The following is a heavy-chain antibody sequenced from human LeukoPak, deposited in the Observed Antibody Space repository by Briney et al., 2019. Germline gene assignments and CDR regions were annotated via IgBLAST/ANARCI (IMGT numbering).Heavy chain of an antibody. CDR3: AKGSKLLVFTRDHYMHV. J-gene: IGHJ6*03. CDR1: GFTFSSYG. D-gene: IGHD3-9*01. V-gene: IGHV3-30*02. CDR2: IRHDGSNK. Sequence: GGSLRLSCAASGFTFSSYGMHWVRQAPGKGLEWVAFIRHDGSNKYYADSVKGRFTISRDNSKNTLYLQMNSLRAEDTAPYYCAKGSKLLVFTRDHYMHVWGKGTTVTISS.